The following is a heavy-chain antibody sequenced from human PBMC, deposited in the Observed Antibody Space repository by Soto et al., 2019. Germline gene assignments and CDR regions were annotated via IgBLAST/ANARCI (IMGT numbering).Heavy chain of an antibody. CDR1: GYSFIDYY. Sequence: QVQLVQSGAEVKKPGASVKVSCKASGYSFIDYYMHWVRQAPGQGPEWLGWINPSTGVTHFAQKFQGWVTMTRDTSISTAYMELSRLTSDDTAVYYCVRSPGDFRYGMDVWGQGTTVTVSS. CDR2: INPSTGVT. J-gene: IGHJ6*02. D-gene: IGHD2-21*02. CDR3: VRSPGDFRYGMDV. V-gene: IGHV1-2*04.